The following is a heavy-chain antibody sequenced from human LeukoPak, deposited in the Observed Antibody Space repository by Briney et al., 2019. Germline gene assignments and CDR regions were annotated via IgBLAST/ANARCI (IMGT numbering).Heavy chain of an antibody. CDR2: ININGGTT. V-gene: IGHV3-64*01. CDR1: GFTFSSYA. J-gene: IGHJ2*01. D-gene: IGHD6-13*01. Sequence: GGALRLSCAASGFTFSSYAMHWVRQAPGKGLEYVLAININGGTTYYANSVKGRFTISRDNSKNTLYLQMGSLRAEDMAVYYCAKGYSSIWYWYFDLWGRGTLVTVSS. CDR3: AKGYSSIWYWYFDL.